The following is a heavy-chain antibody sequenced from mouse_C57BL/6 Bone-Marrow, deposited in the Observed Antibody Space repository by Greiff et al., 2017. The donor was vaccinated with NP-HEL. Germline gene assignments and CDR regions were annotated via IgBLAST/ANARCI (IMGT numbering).Heavy chain of an antibody. Sequence: EVKLMESGGGLVQSGRSLRLSCATSGFTFSDFYMEWVRQAPGKGLEWIAASRNKANDYTTEYSASVKGRFIVSRDTSQSILYLQMNALRAEDTAIYYCARDAPNAWFAYWGQGTLVTVSA. CDR3: ARDAPNAWFAY. CDR2: SRNKANDYTT. V-gene: IGHV7-1*01. D-gene: IGHD4-1*01. CDR1: GFTFSDFY. J-gene: IGHJ3*01.